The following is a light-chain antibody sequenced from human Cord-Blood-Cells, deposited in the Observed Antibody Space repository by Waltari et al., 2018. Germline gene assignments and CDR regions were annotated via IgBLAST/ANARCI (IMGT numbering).Light chain of an antibody. J-gene: IGKJ2*01. Sequence: VITQSPLSLTVTPGEPASISCRPSESLLHSNGYNYLDLYLQKPGQSPQLMIYLGSNRAYGVPAMFSGSGSGIHVTLNIRRVEAEDVGVYYSMQALQTPYTFGQGTKLES. V-gene: IGKV2-28*01. CDR2: LGS. CDR3: MQALQTPYT. CDR1: ESLLHSNGYNY.